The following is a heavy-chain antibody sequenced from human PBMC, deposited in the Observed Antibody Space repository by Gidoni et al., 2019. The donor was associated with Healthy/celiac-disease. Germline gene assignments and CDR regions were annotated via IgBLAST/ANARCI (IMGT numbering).Heavy chain of an antibody. CDR2: ISSNGGST. CDR3: ARAHSGSYSLDY. J-gene: IGHJ4*02. Sequence: EVQLVESGGGLVQPGGSLRLSCAASGFTFSSYAMHWVRQAPGKGLEYVSAISSNGGSTYYANSVKGRFTISRDNSKNTLYLQMGSLRAEDMAVYYCARAHSGSYSLDYWGQGTLVTVSS. CDR1: GFTFSSYA. D-gene: IGHD1-26*01. V-gene: IGHV3-64*01.